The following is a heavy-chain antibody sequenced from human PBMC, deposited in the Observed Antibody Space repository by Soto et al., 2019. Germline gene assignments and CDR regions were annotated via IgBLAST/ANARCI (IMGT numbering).Heavy chain of an antibody. V-gene: IGHV4-59*01. CDR3: ARDDDYSNRFDP. D-gene: IGHD4-4*01. Sequence: PSETLSLTCTVSGGSISSDYWSWIRQPPGKGLEWIGYIYYSGGTNYNPSLKSRVTISVDTSKNQFSLKLSSVTAADTAVYYCARDDDYSNRFDPWGQGTLVTVSS. J-gene: IGHJ5*02. CDR2: IYYSGGT. CDR1: GGSISSDY.